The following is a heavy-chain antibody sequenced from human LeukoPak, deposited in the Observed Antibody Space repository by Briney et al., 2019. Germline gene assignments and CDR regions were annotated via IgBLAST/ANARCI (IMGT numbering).Heavy chain of an antibody. CDR1: GGSFSSYY. D-gene: IGHD4-17*01. J-gene: IGHJ4*02. V-gene: IGHV4-34*01. Sequence: SETLSLTCAVYGGSFSSYYWSWIRQPPGKGLEWIGEINHSGSTNYNPSLKSRVTISVDTSKNQFSLKLSSVTAADTAVYYCARGDTVTGTFDYWGQGTLVTVSS. CDR2: INHSGST. CDR3: ARGDTVTGTFDY.